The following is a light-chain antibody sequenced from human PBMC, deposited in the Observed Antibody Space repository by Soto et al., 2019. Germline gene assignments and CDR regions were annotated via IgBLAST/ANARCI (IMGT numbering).Light chain of an antibody. J-gene: IGKJ4*01. V-gene: IGKV3-11*01. Sequence: EIMLTQSPATLSLSPGERATLSCRTSQSVSSYLAWYQQKPGQAPRLLIYDASNSATGIPARFSGSGSGTDFPLTISSLEHEDFAVYYCQQRSNWLSFGGGTTVDIK. CDR3: QQRSNWLS. CDR1: QSVSSY. CDR2: DAS.